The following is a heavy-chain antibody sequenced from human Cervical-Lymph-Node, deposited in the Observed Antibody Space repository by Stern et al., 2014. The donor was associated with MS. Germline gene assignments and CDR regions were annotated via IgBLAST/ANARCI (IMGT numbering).Heavy chain of an antibody. CDR3: ARDHPRMETPPFDL. Sequence: VQLVQSGGGLVKPGGSLRLSCVASGFTLTTYRMNWVRQAPGKGLEWVASITSGGDDIDYADSVQGRFIISRDNAKNSLILQVNSLRGEDTAVYYCARDHPRMETPPFDLWGQGTLVTVSS. CDR2: ITSGGDDI. J-gene: IGHJ4*02. V-gene: IGHV3-21*01. D-gene: IGHD1-1*01. CDR1: GFTLTTYR.